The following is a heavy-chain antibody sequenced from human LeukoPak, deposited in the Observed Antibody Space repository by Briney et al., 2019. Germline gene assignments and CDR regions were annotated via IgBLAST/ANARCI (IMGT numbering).Heavy chain of an antibody. Sequence: PGGSLRLSCVASGSTFSHYYMSWVRQAPGQGLEWVAHTNQDGSVEFHVDSVKGRFTISRDNAKNSLYLQMNSLRADDTAVYYCARRMYSSISAFDIWGQGTMVTVSS. J-gene: IGHJ3*02. CDR1: GSTFSHYY. V-gene: IGHV3-7*01. CDR3: ARRMYSSISAFDI. CDR2: TNQDGSVE. D-gene: IGHD2-2*01.